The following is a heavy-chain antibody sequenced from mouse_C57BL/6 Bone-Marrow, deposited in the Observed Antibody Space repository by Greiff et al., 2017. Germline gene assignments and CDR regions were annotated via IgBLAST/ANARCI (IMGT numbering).Heavy chain of an antibody. D-gene: IGHD2-12*01. J-gene: IGHJ4*01. CDR3: ARRDSYYHALGY. Sequence: VQLQQPGAELVKPGSSVKLSCKASGYTFTSYWMHWVKQRPGQGLEWIGNIHPSGSYTHYNHKFKDKATLTVDKSSSTAYMQLSSLTSEDSAVYYCARRDSYYHALGYWGQSPSVTVS. V-gene: IGHV1-61*01. CDR1: GYTFTSYW. CDR2: IHPSGSYT.